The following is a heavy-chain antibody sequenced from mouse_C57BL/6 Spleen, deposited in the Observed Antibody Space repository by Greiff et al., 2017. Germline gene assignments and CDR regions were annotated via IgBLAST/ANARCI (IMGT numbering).Heavy chain of an antibody. V-gene: IGHV1-39*01. CDR2: INPNYGTT. J-gene: IGHJ4*01. CDR1: GYSFTDYN. Sequence: EVHLVESGPELVKPGASVKISCKASGYSFTDYNMNWVKQSNGKSLEWIGVINPNYGTTSYNQKFEGKATLTVDQSSSTAYMQLNSLTSEDSAVYYCARWGTTGYAMDYWGQGTSVTVSS. CDR3: ARWGTTGYAMDY. D-gene: IGHD1-1*01.